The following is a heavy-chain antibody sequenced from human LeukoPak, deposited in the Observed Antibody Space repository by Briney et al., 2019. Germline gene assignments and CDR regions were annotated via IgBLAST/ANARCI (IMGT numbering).Heavy chain of an antibody. CDR2: INQEGSEK. CDR3: ARDSSGYKHYYMDG. D-gene: IGHD3-22*01. Sequence: GSLRLSCAASGFTSTNHWMTWVRPAPGEGLEWVANINQEGSEKNYVDSVRGRFTISRDNPKNSLYLQMNSLRAEDTALYYCARDSSGYKHYYMDGWGKGRTVAVS. CDR1: GFTSTNHW. V-gene: IGHV3-7*03. J-gene: IGHJ6*03.